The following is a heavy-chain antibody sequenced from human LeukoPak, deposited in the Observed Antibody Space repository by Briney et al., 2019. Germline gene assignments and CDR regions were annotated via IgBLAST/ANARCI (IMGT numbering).Heavy chain of an antibody. V-gene: IGHV1-69*05. D-gene: IGHD6-19*01. J-gene: IGHJ4*02. CDR1: GGTFSSYA. CDR2: IIPIFGTA. Sequence: GASVKVSCKASGGTFSSYAISWVRQAPGQGLEWMGRIIPIFGTANYAQKFQGRVTITTDESTSTAYMELSRLRSEDTAVYYCARDPSSGWYLEYYFDYWGQGTLVTVSS. CDR3: ARDPSSGWYLEYYFDY.